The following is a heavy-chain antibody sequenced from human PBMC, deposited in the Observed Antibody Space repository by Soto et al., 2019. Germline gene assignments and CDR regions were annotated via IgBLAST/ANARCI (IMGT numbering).Heavy chain of an antibody. Sequence: GASVKVSCKASGGTFSSYAISWVRQAPGQGLEWMGGIIPIFGTANYAQKSQGRVTITADESTSTAYMELSSLRSEDTAVYYRAREFRDYYDSSGYLNYFDYWGQGTLVTVSS. J-gene: IGHJ4*02. CDR3: AREFRDYYDSSGYLNYFDY. D-gene: IGHD3-22*01. V-gene: IGHV1-69*13. CDR2: IIPIFGTA. CDR1: GGTFSSYA.